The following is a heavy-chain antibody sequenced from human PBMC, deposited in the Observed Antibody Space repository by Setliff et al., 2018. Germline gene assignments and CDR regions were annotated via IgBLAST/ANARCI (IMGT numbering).Heavy chain of an antibody. V-gene: IGHV4-61*09. J-gene: IGHJ3*02. CDR2: IYTSGST. D-gene: IGHD4-17*01. CDR1: GGSISSSSYY. Sequence: PSETLSLTCTVSGGSISSSSYYWGWIRQPAGKGLEWIGHIYTSGSTNYNPSLKSRVTISVDTSKNQFSLKLSSVTAADTAVYYCARDPLTTNRRRAFDIWGQGTMVTVSS. CDR3: ARDPLTTNRRRAFDI.